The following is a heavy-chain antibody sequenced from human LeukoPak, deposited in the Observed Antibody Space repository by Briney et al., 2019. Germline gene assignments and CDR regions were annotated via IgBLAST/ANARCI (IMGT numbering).Heavy chain of an antibody. CDR3: ARQAIRGYDFWNY. CDR1: GGSISSGGYY. D-gene: IGHD3-3*01. Sequence: PSETLSPTCTVSGGSISSGGYYWSWIRQHPGKGLEWIWYIYYSGSTYYNPSLKSRVTISVDTSKNQFSLKLSSVTAADTAVCYCARQAIRGYDFWNYWGQGTLVTVSS. J-gene: IGHJ4*02. CDR2: IYYSGST. V-gene: IGHV4-31*03.